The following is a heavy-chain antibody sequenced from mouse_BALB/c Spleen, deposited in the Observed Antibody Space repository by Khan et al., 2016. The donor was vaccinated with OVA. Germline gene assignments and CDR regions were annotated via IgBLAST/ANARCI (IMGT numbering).Heavy chain of an antibody. J-gene: IGHJ3*01. D-gene: IGHD2-4*01. CDR2: IWSGGST. CDR1: GFSLTTYG. V-gene: IGHV2-2*02. CDR3: ARNYDYDEGLAY. Sequence: VQLQESGPGLVQPSQSLSITCTVSGFSLTTYGVHWVRQSPGKGLVWLGVIWSGGSTDYNAAFISRLSISKDNSKSQVFFKMNSLQANDTAIYYCARNYDYDEGLAYWGQGTLVIVSA.